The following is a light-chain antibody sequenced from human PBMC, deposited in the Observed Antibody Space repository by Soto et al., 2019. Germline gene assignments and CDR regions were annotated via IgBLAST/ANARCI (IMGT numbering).Light chain of an antibody. CDR3: QQYNSAPWT. CDR2: AAS. CDR1: QGISNY. J-gene: IGKJ1*01. Sequence: DIQMTQSPSSLSASVGDRVTITCRASQGISNYLAWYQQKPGKVPKLLIYAASTLQSGVPSRFSGSGSGTDFTVTISSLQPDDFATYYCQQYNSAPWTFGQGTKVEIK. V-gene: IGKV1-27*01.